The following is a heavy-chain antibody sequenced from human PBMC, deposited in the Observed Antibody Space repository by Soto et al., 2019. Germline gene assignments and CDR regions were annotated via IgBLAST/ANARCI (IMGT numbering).Heavy chain of an antibody. Sequence: EVHLLESGGGLVQPGGSLRLSCAASGFTFAGYSTMSWVRQAPGKGLEWVSSISESGGSSYYADFEKGRFTISRDNSKTTLYLQMNSLRAEDTAIYYCAKGGGELLGRRVLSPLLYGYYFDYWGQGTLVTVSS. CDR2: ISESGGSS. CDR3: AKGGGELLGRRVLSPLLYGYYFDY. V-gene: IGHV3-23*01. CDR1: GFTFAGYST. D-gene: IGHD1-26*01. J-gene: IGHJ4*02.